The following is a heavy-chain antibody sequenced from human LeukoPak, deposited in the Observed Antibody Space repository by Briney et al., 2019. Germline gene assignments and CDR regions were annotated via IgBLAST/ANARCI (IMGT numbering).Heavy chain of an antibody. CDR1: GGSFSGYY. Sequence: PSETLSLTCAVYGGSFSGYYWSWIRQPPGKGLEWIGEINHSGSTNYNPSLKSRVTISVDTSKNQFSLKLSSVAAADTAVYYCAGTDFWSGYLPTNWFDPWGQGTLVTVSS. D-gene: IGHD3-3*01. J-gene: IGHJ5*02. V-gene: IGHV4-34*01. CDR3: AGTDFWSGYLPTNWFDP. CDR2: INHSGST.